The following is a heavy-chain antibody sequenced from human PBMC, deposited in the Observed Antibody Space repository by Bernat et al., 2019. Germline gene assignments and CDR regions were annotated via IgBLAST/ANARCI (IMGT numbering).Heavy chain of an antibody. Sequence: QVQLQQWGAGLLKPSETLSLTCAVYGGSFSGYYWSWIRQPPGKGLEWIGVINHSGSTNYNPSLKSRVTISVDTSKNQFSLKLSSVTAADTDVYYCARGGQMPRKRYSSSFNWFDPWGKGTLVTVSS. CDR1: GGSFSGYY. J-gene: IGHJ5*02. CDR3: ARGGQMPRKRYSSSFNWFDP. D-gene: IGHD6-13*01. CDR2: INHSGST. V-gene: IGHV4-34*01.